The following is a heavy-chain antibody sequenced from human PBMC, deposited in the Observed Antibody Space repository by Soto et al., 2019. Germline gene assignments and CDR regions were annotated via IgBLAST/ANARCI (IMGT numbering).Heavy chain of an antibody. CDR1: GFTFSDHY. V-gene: IGHV3-15*07. J-gene: IGHJ3*02. Sequence: GGSLRLSCAASGFTFSDHYIDWVRQAPGKGLEWVGRFKSKTAGGTTDYAAPVKGRFTISRDDSKDTLYLQLNSLKTEDTAVYYCTTDSSHYDFWSGPNYIWGQGTMVTVSS. CDR2: FKSKTAGGTT. CDR3: TTDSSHYDFWSGPNYI. D-gene: IGHD3-3*01.